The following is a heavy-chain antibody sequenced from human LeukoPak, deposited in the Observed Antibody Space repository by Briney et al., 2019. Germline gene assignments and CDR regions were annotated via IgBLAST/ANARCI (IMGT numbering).Heavy chain of an antibody. CDR3: VRDFRSADY. J-gene: IGHJ4*02. Sequence: GGSLRLSCAASGISFSTYWMHWVRQAPGKGPMWVSRICPDGTVTNYADSVKARFSISRDNARDTVYLQMNSLRAEDTAVYYCVRDFRSADYWGQGTLVTVSS. V-gene: IGHV3-74*01. CDR2: ICPDGTVT. CDR1: GISFSTYW.